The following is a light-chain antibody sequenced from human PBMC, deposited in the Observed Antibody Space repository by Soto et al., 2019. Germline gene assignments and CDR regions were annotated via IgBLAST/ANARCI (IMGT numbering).Light chain of an antibody. V-gene: IGKV1-5*03. Sequence: DLQMTQSPSTLSAYIGDRVAITCRASDNIGPWLAWYQQKPGKAPKLLIYKASTLETGAPSRFAGSGSGTGFPLTISRLQPDDFATYYCQHYNSYSRTFGQGNKVEV. CDR1: DNIGPW. CDR3: QHYNSYSRT. J-gene: IGKJ1*01. CDR2: KAS.